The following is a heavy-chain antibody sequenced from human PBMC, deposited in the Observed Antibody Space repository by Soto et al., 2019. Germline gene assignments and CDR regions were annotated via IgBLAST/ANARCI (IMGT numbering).Heavy chain of an antibody. CDR1: GGSISSYY. D-gene: IGHD1-1*01. Sequence: SETLSLTCTVSGGSISSYYWSWIRQPPGKGLEWIGYIYYSGSTNYNPSLKSRVTISVDTSVNQFSLKLSSVTAADTAVYYCARVLGPNMVQLERNYYYGMDVWGQGTTVTVSS. J-gene: IGHJ6*02. CDR3: ARVLGPNMVQLERNYYYGMDV. CDR2: IYYSGST. V-gene: IGHV4-59*08.